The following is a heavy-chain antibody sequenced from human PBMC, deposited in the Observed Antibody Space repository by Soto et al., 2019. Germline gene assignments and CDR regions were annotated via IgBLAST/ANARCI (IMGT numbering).Heavy chain of an antibody. CDR2: ITSDGGVT. Sequence: EVQLVESGGGLVHPGGSLRLSCAASGFTFSDYSMNWVRQAPGKGLEWVSYITSDGGVTYYADSVKGRFSVSRDNDKKSLFLQMNSLRYEDTAVYYCARLPKGSTVTSWGQGTLVTVSS. CDR1: GFTFSDYS. J-gene: IGHJ4*02. CDR3: ARLPKGSTVTS. V-gene: IGHV3-48*02. D-gene: IGHD4-17*01.